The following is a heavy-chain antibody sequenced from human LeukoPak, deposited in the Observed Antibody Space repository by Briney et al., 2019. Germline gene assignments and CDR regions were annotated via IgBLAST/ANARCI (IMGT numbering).Heavy chain of an antibody. Sequence: EPGGSLRLSCAASGFTFSSYAMHWVRQAPGKGLEWVAVISYDGSNKYYADSVKGRFAISRDNSKNTLYLQMNSLRAEDTAVYYCARDDLPMLFHAFDIWGQGTMVTVSS. CDR2: ISYDGSNK. J-gene: IGHJ3*02. CDR3: ARDDLPMLFHAFDI. CDR1: GFTFSSYA. V-gene: IGHV3-30*09. D-gene: IGHD2-8*01.